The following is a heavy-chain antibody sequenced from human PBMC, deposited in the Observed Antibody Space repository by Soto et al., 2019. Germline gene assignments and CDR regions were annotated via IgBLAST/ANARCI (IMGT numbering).Heavy chain of an antibody. J-gene: IGHJ1*01. V-gene: IGHV3-30-3*01. CDR2: ISTHDGNNK. D-gene: IGHD3-22*01. Sequence: QVQLVESGGGVVQPGRSLRLSCAASGFTFSNYVIHWVRQAPGKGLEWVALISTHDGNNKQYGDSVKGRFTISRDNSKNTLSLQMDSLRAEDTAGYYCAREDESSGYAGTFHHWGQGTQVTVSS. CDR1: GFTFSNYV. CDR3: AREDESSGYAGTFHH.